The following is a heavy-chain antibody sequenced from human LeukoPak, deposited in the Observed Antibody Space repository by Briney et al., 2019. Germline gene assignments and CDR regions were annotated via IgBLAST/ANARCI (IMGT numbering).Heavy chain of an antibody. CDR1: GGSFSGYY. Sequence: SETLSLTCAVYGGSFSGYYWSWIRQPPGKGLEWIGEINHSGSTNYNPSLKSRVTISVDTSKNQFSLKLSSVTAADTAVYYCARRAEYGSGSYCFDYWGQGTLVTVSS. V-gene: IGHV4-34*01. CDR2: INHSGST. J-gene: IGHJ4*02. D-gene: IGHD3-10*01. CDR3: ARRAEYGSGSYCFDY.